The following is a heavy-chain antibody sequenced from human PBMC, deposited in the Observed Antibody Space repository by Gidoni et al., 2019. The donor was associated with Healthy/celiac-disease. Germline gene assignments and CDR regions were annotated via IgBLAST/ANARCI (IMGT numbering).Heavy chain of an antibody. CDR2: ISSRSSYI. Sequence: EVQLVESGGGLVKPGGSLRLSCAASVFTFLRYSMNWVRQAPGKGLGWVSSISSRSSYICYADSVKGRFTISRDNAKNSLYLQMNSLRAEDTAGYYCARGVGYYVRFNWFDPWGQGTLVTVSS. CDR1: VFTFLRYS. J-gene: IGHJ5*02. CDR3: ARGVGYYVRFNWFDP. V-gene: IGHV3-21*01. D-gene: IGHD1-26*01.